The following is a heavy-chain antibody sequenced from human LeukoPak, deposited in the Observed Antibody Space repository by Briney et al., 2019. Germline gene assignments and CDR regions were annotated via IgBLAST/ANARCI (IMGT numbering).Heavy chain of an antibody. Sequence: SETLSLTCTVSGGSISSSSYYWSWIRQPPGKGLEWIGYIYYSGSTNYNPSLKSRVTISVDTSKNQFSLKLSSVTAADTAVYYCARGGYSSSSPIWYWGQGTLVTVSS. CDR3: ARGGYSSSSPIWY. J-gene: IGHJ4*02. CDR1: GGSISSSSYY. CDR2: IYYSGST. D-gene: IGHD6-6*01. V-gene: IGHV4-61*01.